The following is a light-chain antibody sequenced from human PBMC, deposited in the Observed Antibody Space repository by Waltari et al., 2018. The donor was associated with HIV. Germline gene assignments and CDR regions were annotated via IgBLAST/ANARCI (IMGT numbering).Light chain of an antibody. Sequence: QSALTQPASVSGSPGQSITISCTGTSSDVGGYNYVSWYQQHPGKAPKLMISEVSNRPSGVSNRFSGSKSGNTASLTISGRQAEDEADYYCSSYTSSSWVFGGGTKLTVL. CDR3: SSYTSSSWV. J-gene: IGLJ3*02. V-gene: IGLV2-14*01. CDR2: EVS. CDR1: SSDVGGYNY.